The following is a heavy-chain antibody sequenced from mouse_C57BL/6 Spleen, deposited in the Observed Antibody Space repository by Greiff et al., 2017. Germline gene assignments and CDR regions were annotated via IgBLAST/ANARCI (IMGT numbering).Heavy chain of an antibody. Sequence: QVQLKQPGAELVKPGASVKLSCKASGYTFTSYWMHWVKQRPGQGLEWIGMIHPNSGSTNYNEKFKSKATLTVDKSSSTAYMQLSSLTSEDSAVYYCARRPGGSSGWFAYWGQGTLVTVSA. CDR1: GYTFTSYW. J-gene: IGHJ3*01. CDR3: ARRPGGSSGWFAY. D-gene: IGHD1-1*01. V-gene: IGHV1-64*01. CDR2: IHPNSGST.